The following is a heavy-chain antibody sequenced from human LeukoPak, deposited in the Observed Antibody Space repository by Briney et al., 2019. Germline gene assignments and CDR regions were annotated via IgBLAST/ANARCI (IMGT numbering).Heavy chain of an antibody. D-gene: IGHD2-15*01. Sequence: GGSLRLSCAASGFTFNNYAMTWVRQAPGKGLEWVSTISGSGGTTNYADSVKGRFTISRDNSKNTLYLQMKSLRAEDTAVYYCAKDAYCSGGSCYASWFDPWGQGTLVTVSS. CDR1: GFTFNNYA. V-gene: IGHV3-23*01. CDR3: AKDAYCSGGSCYASWFDP. CDR2: ISGSGGTT. J-gene: IGHJ5*02.